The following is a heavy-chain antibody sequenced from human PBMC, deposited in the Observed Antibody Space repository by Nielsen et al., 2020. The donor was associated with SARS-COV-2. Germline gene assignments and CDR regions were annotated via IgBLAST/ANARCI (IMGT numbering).Heavy chain of an antibody. D-gene: IGHD5-18*01. CDR3: AKSDGGYSYGYPDY. CDR2: ISGRGGNT. CDR1: GFTFSSYG. J-gene: IGHJ4*02. Sequence: GESLKISCTASGFTFSSYGMHWVRHAPGKGLEWVSAISGRGGNTFYADSVKGRFTISRDNSKSTLYLQMNSLSAEDTAIYYCAKSDGGYSYGYPDYWGQGTLVTVSS. V-gene: IGHV3-23*01.